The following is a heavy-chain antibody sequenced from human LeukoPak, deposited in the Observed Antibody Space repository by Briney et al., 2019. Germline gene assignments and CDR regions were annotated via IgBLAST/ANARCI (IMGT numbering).Heavy chain of an antibody. J-gene: IGHJ4*02. CDR3: ARWYCSSITCYYDY. D-gene: IGHD2-2*01. CDR1: GGSISSGDSF. Sequence: SETLSLTCTVSGGSISSGDSFWSWIRQPAGKGLEWIGRIYTSGTTNYNPSLNNRLTLSIDTSKNQFSLNLVSVTAADTAMYYCARWYCSSITCYYDYWGQGTLVTVSS. V-gene: IGHV4-61*02. CDR2: IYTSGTT.